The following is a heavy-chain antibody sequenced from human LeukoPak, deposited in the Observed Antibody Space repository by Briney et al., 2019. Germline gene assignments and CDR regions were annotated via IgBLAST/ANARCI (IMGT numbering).Heavy chain of an antibody. J-gene: IGHJ4*02. CDR1: GFTFSSYA. D-gene: IGHD5-12*01. CDR3: AKTPLVIVATTTTFDS. Sequence: GGSLRLSCAASGFTFSSYAMSWVRQAPGKGLEWVSAISGSGGSTYYADSVKGRFTISRDNSKNTLYLQMNSLRAEDTAVYYCAKTPLVIVATTTTFDSWGQGTLVTVSS. CDR2: ISGSGGST. V-gene: IGHV3-23*01.